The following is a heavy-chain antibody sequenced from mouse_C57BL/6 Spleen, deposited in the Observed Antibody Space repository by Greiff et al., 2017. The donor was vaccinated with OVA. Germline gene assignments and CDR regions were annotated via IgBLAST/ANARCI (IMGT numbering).Heavy chain of an antibody. CDR1: GFTFTDYY. V-gene: IGHV7-3*01. Sequence: EVMLVESGGGLVQPGGSLSFSCAASGFTFTDYYMSWVRQPPGKALEWLGFIRNKANGYTTEYSASVKGRFSISRDNYQSILHLQMNALRAEDSTSDYCARCPSTTVVGRMDYWGQGTSVTVSS. D-gene: IGHD1-1*01. CDR3: ARCPSTTVVGRMDY. CDR2: IRNKANGYTT. J-gene: IGHJ4*01.